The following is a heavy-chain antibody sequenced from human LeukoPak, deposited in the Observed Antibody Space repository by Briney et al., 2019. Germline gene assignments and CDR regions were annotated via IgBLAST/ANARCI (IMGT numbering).Heavy chain of an antibody. Sequence: GSLRLSCAASGFTFSSYAMHWVRQAPGKGLEWVAVISYDGSNKYYADSVKGRFTISRDNSKNTPYLQMNSLRAEDTAVYYCAREGGPCSGGSCYPGYFQHWGQGTLVTVSS. V-gene: IGHV3-30*04. D-gene: IGHD2-15*01. CDR2: ISYDGSNK. CDR3: AREGGPCSGGSCYPGYFQH. J-gene: IGHJ1*01. CDR1: GFTFSSYA.